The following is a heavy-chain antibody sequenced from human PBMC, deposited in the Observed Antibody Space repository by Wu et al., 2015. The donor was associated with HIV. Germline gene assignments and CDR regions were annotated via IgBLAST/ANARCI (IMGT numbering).Heavy chain of an antibody. CDR2: INHSGST. J-gene: IGHJ5*02. Sequence: QVQLQQWGAGLLKPSETLSLTCAVYGGSFSGYYWSWIRQPPGKGLEWIGEINHSGSTNYNPSLKSRVTISVDTSKNQFSLKLSSVTAADTAVYYCARVAARRRLCWFDPWGQGTLVTVSS. CDR3: ARVAARRRLCWFDP. CDR1: GGSFSGYY. D-gene: IGHD6-6*01. V-gene: IGHV4-34*01.